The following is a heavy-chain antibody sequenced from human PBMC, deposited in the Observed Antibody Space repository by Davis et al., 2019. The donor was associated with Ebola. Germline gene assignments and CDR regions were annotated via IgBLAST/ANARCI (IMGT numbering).Heavy chain of an antibody. CDR2: IHPGDSET. D-gene: IGHD1-26*01. CDR3: ARCSGSYYVDYMDV. J-gene: IGHJ6*03. V-gene: IGHV5-51*01. CDR1: GYSFTTYW. Sequence: GGSLRLSCKGSGYSFTTYWIGWVRQMPGKGLEWMGIIHPGDSETRYSPSFEGHVTMSADESISTAYLQWSSLEASDTAMYYCARCSGSYYVDYMDVWGKGTTVTVSS.